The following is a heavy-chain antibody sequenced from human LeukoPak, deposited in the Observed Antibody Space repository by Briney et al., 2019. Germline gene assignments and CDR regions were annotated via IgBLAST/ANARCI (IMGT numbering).Heavy chain of an antibody. CDR1: GYSFTSYW. Sequence: PGESLKISCKGSGYSFTSYWIGWVRQMPGKGLAWMGIIYPGDSDTRYSPSFQGQVTISADKSISTAYLQWSSLKASDTAMYYCARRWAYCGGDCDYYFDYWGQGTLVTVSS. V-gene: IGHV5-51*01. J-gene: IGHJ4*02. CDR2: IYPGDSDT. CDR3: ARRWAYCGGDCDYYFDY. D-gene: IGHD2-21*02.